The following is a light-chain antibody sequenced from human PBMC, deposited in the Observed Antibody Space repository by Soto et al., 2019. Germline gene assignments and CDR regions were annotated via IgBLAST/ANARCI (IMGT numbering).Light chain of an antibody. CDR1: QSVSSN. V-gene: IGKV3-15*01. Sequence: EIVMTQSPATLSVCPGERAPLSCRASQSVSSNLAWYQQKPGQAPRLLIYGASTRATGIPARFSGSGSGTEFTLTISSLQSEDFAVYYCQQYNNWLSTFGGGTKVEIK. CDR3: QQYNNWLST. CDR2: GAS. J-gene: IGKJ4*01.